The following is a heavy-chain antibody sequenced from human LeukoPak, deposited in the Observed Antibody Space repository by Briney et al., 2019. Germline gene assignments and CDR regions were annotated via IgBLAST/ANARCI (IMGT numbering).Heavy chain of an antibody. CDR3: AKDRLSGLSNWFDP. J-gene: IGHJ5*02. CDR2: ISWNSGSI. V-gene: IGHV3-9*01. CDR1: GFTFDDYA. D-gene: IGHD6-19*01. Sequence: PGRSLRLSCAASGFTFDDYAMHWVRQAPGKGLEGVSGISWNSGSIGYADSVRGRFTISRDNAKNSLYLQMNSLRAEDTALYYCAKDRLSGLSNWFDPWGQGTLVTVSS.